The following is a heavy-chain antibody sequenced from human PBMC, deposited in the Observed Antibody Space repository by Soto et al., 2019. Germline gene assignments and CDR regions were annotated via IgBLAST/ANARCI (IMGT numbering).Heavy chain of an antibody. Sequence: SETLSLTCAVYGGSFSGYYWSWIRQPPGKGLEWIGEINHSGSTNYNPSLKSRVTISVDTSKNQFSLKLSSVTAADTAVYYCATRTYCSSTSCYKDNWFDPWGQGTLVTVSS. CDR1: GGSFSGYY. CDR3: ATRTYCSSTSCYKDNWFDP. V-gene: IGHV4-34*01. D-gene: IGHD2-2*02. J-gene: IGHJ5*02. CDR2: INHSGST.